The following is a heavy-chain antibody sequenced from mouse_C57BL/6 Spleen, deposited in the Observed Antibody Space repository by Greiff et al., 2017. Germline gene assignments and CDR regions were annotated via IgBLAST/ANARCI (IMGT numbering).Heavy chain of an antibody. V-gene: IGHV1-5*01. CDR2: IYPGNSDT. Sequence: EVQLVESGTVLARPGASVKMSCKTSGYTFTSYWMHWVKQRPGQGLEWIGAIYPGNSDTSYNQKFKGKAKLTAVTSASTAYMELSSLTNEDSAVYYCTRGADYDEAWFAYWGQGTLVTVSA. D-gene: IGHD2-4*01. CDR3: TRGADYDEAWFAY. CDR1: GYTFTSYW. J-gene: IGHJ3*01.